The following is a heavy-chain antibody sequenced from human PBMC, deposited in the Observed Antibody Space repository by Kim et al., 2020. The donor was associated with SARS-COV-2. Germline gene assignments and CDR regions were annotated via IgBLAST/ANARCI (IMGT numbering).Heavy chain of an antibody. CDR2: ISSSSSYI. D-gene: IGHD6-6*01. J-gene: IGHJ5*02. CDR1: GFTFSSYS. Sequence: GGSLRLSCAASGFTFSSYSMNWVRQAPGKGLEWVSSISSSSSYIYYADSVKGRFTISRDNAKNSLYLQMNSLRAEDTAVYYCALGEVGNSSSASWFDPWGQGTLVTVSS. V-gene: IGHV3-21*01. CDR3: ALGEVGNSSSASWFDP.